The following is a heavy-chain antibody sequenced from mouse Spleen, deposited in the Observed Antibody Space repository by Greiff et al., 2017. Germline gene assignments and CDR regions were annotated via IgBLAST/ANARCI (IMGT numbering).Heavy chain of an antibody. CDR1: GFTFSSYA. Sequence: EVMLVESGGGLVKLGGSLKLSCAASGFTFSSYAMSWVRQTPEKRLEWVATISSGGGNTYYPDSVKGRFTISRDNAKNTLYLQMSSLKSEDTAMYYCARHGYDASHWYFDVWGAGTTVTVSS. D-gene: IGHD2-2*01. J-gene: IGHJ1*01. V-gene: IGHV5-9*01. CDR2: ISSGGGNT. CDR3: ARHGYDASHWYFDV.